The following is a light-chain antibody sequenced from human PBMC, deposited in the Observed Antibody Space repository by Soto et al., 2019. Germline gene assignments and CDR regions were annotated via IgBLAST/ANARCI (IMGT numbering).Light chain of an antibody. CDR3: QVYGSSSKT. CDR2: GVS. Sequence: EIVMTQSPATLSVSPGERATLYCRASQSVRSSYLPWYQQKPGQAPRLLSYGVSTRATGIPDRFSGRGSGTDFTLTISRLEPEDFAVYFCQVYGSSSKTLGQRAKVVIK. J-gene: IGKJ1*01. V-gene: IGKV3-20*01. CDR1: QSVRSSY.